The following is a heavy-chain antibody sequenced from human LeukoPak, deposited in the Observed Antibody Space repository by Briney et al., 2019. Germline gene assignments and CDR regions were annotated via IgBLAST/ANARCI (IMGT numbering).Heavy chain of an antibody. J-gene: IGHJ4*02. CDR2: IYYSGST. Sequence: PSETLSLTCTVSGGSISSYYWSWIRQPPGKGLEWIGYIYYSGSTNYNPSLKSRVTISVDTSKNQFSLKLSSVTAADTAVYYCARQWATVTTFDYWGQGTLVTAS. CDR1: GGSISSYY. V-gene: IGHV4-59*08. D-gene: IGHD4-17*01. CDR3: ARQWATVTTFDY.